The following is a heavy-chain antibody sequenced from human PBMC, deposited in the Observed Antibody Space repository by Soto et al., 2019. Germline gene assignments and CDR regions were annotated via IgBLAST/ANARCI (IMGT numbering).Heavy chain of an antibody. J-gene: IGHJ6*02. CDR3: ARLSCSGGSCPGGYYYYYYGMDV. Sequence: ASVKVSCKASGYTFTGYYMHWVRQAPGQGLEWMGWINPNSGGTNYAQKFQGRVTMTRDTSISTAYMELSRLRSDDTAVYYCARLSCSGGSCPGGYYYYYYGMDVWAQATTVTV. D-gene: IGHD2-15*01. V-gene: IGHV1-2*02. CDR1: GYTFTGYY. CDR2: INPNSGGT.